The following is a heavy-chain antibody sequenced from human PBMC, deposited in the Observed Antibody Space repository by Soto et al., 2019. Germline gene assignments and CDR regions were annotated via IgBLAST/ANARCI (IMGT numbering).Heavy chain of an antibody. CDR1: GFSFRDAW. CDR3: ATNAF. D-gene: IGHD2-2*01. J-gene: IGHJ4*02. V-gene: IGHV3-7*01. Sequence: LRLSCAASGFSFRDAWMSWVRQAPGKGPEWVAKIKKDGSEKYYVDSVKGRFTISRDNARSSLYLQMNSLTADDTAVYYCATNAFWGQGSLVTVSS. CDR2: IKKDGSEK.